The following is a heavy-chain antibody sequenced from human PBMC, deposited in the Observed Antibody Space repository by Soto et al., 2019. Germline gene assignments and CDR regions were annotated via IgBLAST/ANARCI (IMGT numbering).Heavy chain of an antibody. CDR1: GGTFSSYA. CDR3: ARDRPIGAPKPRGFDY. V-gene: IGHV1-69*13. Sequence: ASVKVSCKASGGTFSSYAISWVRQAPGQGLEWMGGIIPIFGTANYAQKFQGRVTITADESTSTAYMELSSLRSEDTAVYYCARDRPIGAPKPRGFDYWGQGTLVTVSS. J-gene: IGHJ4*02. CDR2: IIPIFGTA. D-gene: IGHD3-10*01.